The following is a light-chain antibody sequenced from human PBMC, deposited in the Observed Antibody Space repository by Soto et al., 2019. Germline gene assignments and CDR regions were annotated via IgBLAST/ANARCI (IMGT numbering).Light chain of an antibody. J-gene: IGLJ1*01. Sequence: QSVLTQPASVSGSPGQSITTSCTGTSSDVGGYNFVSWYQQHPDKAPKLMIYDVTNRPSGVSNSFSGSKSGNTASLTIYGLQAEDEADYYCSSYTSISTYVFGTGTKVTVL. V-gene: IGLV2-14*01. CDR1: SSDVGGYNF. CDR3: SSYTSISTYV. CDR2: DVT.